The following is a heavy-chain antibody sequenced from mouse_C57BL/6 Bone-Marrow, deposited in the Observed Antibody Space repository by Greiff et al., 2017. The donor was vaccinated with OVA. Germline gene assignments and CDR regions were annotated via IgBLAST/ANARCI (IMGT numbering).Heavy chain of an antibody. CDR2: IYPGDGDT. CDR1: GYAFSSSW. CDR3: ARGDYYGPYAMDY. J-gene: IGHJ4*01. Sequence: VQLQQSGPELVKPGASVKISCKASGYAFSSSWMNWVKQRPGKGLEWIGRIYPGDGDTNYNGKFKGKATLTADKSSSTAYMKLSSLTSEDSAVYYCARGDYYGPYAMDYWGQGTSVTVSS. V-gene: IGHV1-82*01. D-gene: IGHD1-1*01.